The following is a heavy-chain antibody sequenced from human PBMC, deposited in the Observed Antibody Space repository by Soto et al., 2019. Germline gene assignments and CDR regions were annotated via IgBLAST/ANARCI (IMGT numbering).Heavy chain of an antibody. CDR1: GFTFSSYS. J-gene: IGHJ4*02. D-gene: IGHD2-15*01. Sequence: EVQLVESGGGLVKPGGSLRLSCAASGFTFSSYSMNWVRQAPGKGLEWVSSISSSSRYIYYADSVKGRFPINRDNAKNSLYLQMNSLRAEDTAVYYCARDHPAAFDYWGQGTLVTVSS. V-gene: IGHV3-21*01. CDR2: ISSSSRYI. CDR3: ARDHPAAFDY.